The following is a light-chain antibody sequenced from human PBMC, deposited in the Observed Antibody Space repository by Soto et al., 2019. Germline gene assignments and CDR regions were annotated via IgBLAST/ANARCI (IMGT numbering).Light chain of an antibody. CDR1: QSISSY. CDR2: AAS. CDR3: QQSYSTPWT. J-gene: IGKJ1*01. Sequence: DIQMTQSPSSLSASVGDRVTITCRASQSISSYLNWYQQKPGQAPKLLIYAASSLQSGVPSRFSGSGSGTDFTLTNSSLLPEDFATDYCQQSYSTPWTFGQGTKVEIK. V-gene: IGKV1-39*01.